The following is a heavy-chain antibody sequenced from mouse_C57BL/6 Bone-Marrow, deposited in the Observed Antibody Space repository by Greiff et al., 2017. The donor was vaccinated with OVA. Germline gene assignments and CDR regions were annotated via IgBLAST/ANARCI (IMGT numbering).Heavy chain of an antibody. Sequence: QVQLKQSGAELASPGASVTLSCKASGYTFTDHIMNWVKKRPGQGLEWIGRIYPVSGETNYNQKFMGKATFSVDRSSSTVYMVLNSLTSEDPAVYYCGRGPFITTVVATDYWGQGTTLTVSS. J-gene: IGHJ2*01. D-gene: IGHD1-1*01. V-gene: IGHV1-11*01. CDR3: GRGPFITTVVATDY. CDR1: GYTFTDHI. CDR2: IYPVSGET.